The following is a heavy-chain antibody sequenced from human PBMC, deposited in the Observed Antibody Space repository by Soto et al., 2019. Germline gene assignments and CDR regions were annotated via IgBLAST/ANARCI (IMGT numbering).Heavy chain of an antibody. V-gene: IGHV1-3*01. J-gene: IGHJ6*03. D-gene: IGHD3-10*02. CDR1: GYTFTSYA. CDR3: ARLIRGNEECSGSYYYHYMDV. Sequence: ASVKVSCKASGYTFTSYAMHWVRQAPGQRLEWMGWINAGNGNTKYSQKFQGRVTITRDTSASTAYMELSSLRSEDTAVYYCARLIRGNEECSGSYYYHYMDVWGKGTTVTVAS. CDR2: INAGNGNT.